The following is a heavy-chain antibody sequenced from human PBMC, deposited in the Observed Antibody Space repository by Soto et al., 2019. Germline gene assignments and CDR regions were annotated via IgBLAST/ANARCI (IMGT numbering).Heavy chain of an antibody. V-gene: IGHV3-53*01. D-gene: IGHD1-26*01. CDR1: GFTVSSNY. Sequence: EVQLVESGGGLIQPGGSLRLSCAASGFTVSSNYMSWVRQAPGKGLEWVSVIYSGGSTYYADSVKGRFTISRDNSKTTVHLQMNSLRAEDTAVYYCAREWELPNYYGMDAWGQGTTVTVSS. CDR3: AREWELPNYYGMDA. CDR2: IYSGGST. J-gene: IGHJ6*02.